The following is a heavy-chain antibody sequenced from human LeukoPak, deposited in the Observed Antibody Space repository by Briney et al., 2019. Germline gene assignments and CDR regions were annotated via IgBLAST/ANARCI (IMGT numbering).Heavy chain of an antibody. CDR3: ARRRYYDGSGYLE. J-gene: IGHJ1*01. Sequence: SETMSLTCSVSGDSVSRSDSYWDWIRQPPGKGLEWIGTIYHSGRTYYSPSLKRRVTMSVDPSNTQFSLNLRSVTAADTAVYYCARRRYYDGSGYLEWGQGTLLSVSS. D-gene: IGHD3-22*01. CDR1: GDSVSRSDSY. CDR2: IYHSGRT. V-gene: IGHV4-39*01.